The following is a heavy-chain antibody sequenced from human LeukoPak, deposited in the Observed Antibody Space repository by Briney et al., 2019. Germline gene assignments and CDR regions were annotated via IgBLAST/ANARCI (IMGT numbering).Heavy chain of an antibody. J-gene: IGHJ4*02. CDR3: ARDRSYYSDTGTDY. V-gene: IGHV4-61*02. Sequence: SETLSLTCTVSGGSISSGRYYWSWIRLPAGKGLEWIGRIFTSGSTNYNPSLKSRVTISLDTSKNQFSLKLSSVTAADTAVYYCARDRSYYSDTGTDYWGQGALVTVSS. CDR2: IFTSGST. CDR1: GGSISSGRYY. D-gene: IGHD3-22*01.